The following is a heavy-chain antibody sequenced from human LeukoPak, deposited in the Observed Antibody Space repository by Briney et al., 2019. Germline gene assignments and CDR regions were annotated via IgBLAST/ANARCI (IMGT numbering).Heavy chain of an antibody. CDR3: ARLAAISGSDYPDD. CDR2: IFYSGNT. D-gene: IGHD1-26*01. V-gene: IGHV4-59*08. J-gene: IGHJ4*02. CDR1: GVSISSYY. Sequence: SETLSLTCTVSGVSISSYYWSWIRQPPGKGLEWIGYIFYSGNTIYNPSLRSRVTISADTSKNHFSLRLRSVTAADTAVYYCARLAAISGSDYPDDWGQGTLVTVSS.